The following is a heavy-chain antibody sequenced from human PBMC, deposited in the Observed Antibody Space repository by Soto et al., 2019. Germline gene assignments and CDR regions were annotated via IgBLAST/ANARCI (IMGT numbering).Heavy chain of an antibody. D-gene: IGHD6-13*01. J-gene: IGHJ6*02. CDR3: AKEYSSSWYSYYYGMDV. Sequence: QVKLVESGGGVVQPGRSLRLSCAASGFTFSSYGMHWVRQAPGKGLEWVAVISYDGSNKYYADSVKGRFTISRDNSKNTLYLQMNSLRAEDTAVYYCAKEYSSSWYSYYYGMDVWGQGTTVTVSS. CDR1: GFTFSSYG. V-gene: IGHV3-30*18. CDR2: ISYDGSNK.